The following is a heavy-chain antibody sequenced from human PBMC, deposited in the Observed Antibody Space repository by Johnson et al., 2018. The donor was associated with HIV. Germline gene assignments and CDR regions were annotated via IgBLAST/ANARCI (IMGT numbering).Heavy chain of an antibody. CDR3: AREPVAGPGRNAFDI. Sequence: VQLVESGGGVVRPGWSLRLSCAASGFTFDDYGMSWVRQAPGKGLEWVSGINWNGGSTGYADSVKGRFTISRDNAKNSLYLQMNSLRAEDTDVYYCAREPVAGPGRNAFDIWGQVTMVTGSS. D-gene: IGHD6-19*01. J-gene: IGHJ3*02. V-gene: IGHV3-20*04. CDR2: INWNGGST. CDR1: GFTFDDYG.